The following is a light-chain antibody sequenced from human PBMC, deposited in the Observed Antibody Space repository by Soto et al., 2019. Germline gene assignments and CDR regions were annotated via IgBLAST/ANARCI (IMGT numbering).Light chain of an antibody. CDR1: QSIGDS. Sequence: IQLTQYQSSLSASVGDRVTVTCRASQSIGDSLAWYQQKPGKAPKLLIFAASSLQSGVPSRFSGSRSRPDFTLTISSLQPEDFATYYCQQSYSSPPTFGQRTKADIK. J-gene: IGKJ1*01. CDR2: AAS. V-gene: IGKV1-39*01. CDR3: QQSYSSPPT.